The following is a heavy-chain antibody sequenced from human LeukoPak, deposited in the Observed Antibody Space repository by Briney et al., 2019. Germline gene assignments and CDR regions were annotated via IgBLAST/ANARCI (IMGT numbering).Heavy chain of an antibody. CDR3: GRDRSYGSFDY. D-gene: IGHD5-18*01. V-gene: IGHV3-20*04. Sequence: GGSLRLSCAASGFTFNNYGMNWVRQVPGKGLEWVSGTGGSSGYADSVKGRFTISRDNAKNSLYLQMNNLRAEDTALYYCGRDRSYGSFDYWGQGTLVTVSS. CDR2: TGGSS. J-gene: IGHJ4*02. CDR1: GFTFNNYG.